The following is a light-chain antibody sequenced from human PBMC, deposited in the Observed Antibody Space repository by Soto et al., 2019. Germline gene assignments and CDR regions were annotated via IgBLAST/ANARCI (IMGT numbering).Light chain of an antibody. Sequence: QSALTQPRSVSGSPGQSVTISCTGTSSDVGGYNYVSWYQQHPGKAPKLMIYDVSKRPSGVPDRFSGSKSGNTASLTISGLQAEDEDDYYCCSDAGSYTHVVFGGGTKVTVL. CDR2: DVS. J-gene: IGLJ2*01. V-gene: IGLV2-11*01. CDR1: SSDVGGYNY. CDR3: CSDAGSYTHVV.